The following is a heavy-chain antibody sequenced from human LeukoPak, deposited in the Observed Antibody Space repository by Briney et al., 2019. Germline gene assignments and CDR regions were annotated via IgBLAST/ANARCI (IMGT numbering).Heavy chain of an antibody. V-gene: IGHV3-74*01. D-gene: IGHD5-18*01. J-gene: IGHJ4*02. CDR3: ARVGYNYGLDN. CDR2: INSDGSGT. Sequence: PGGSLRLSCAASGFTFSTYWMHWVRQAPGKGLVWVSRINSDGSGTSYADSVKGRLTISRDNARDTLYLQMNSLRAEDTAIYYCARVGYNYGLDNWGQGTLVTVSS. CDR1: GFTFSTYW.